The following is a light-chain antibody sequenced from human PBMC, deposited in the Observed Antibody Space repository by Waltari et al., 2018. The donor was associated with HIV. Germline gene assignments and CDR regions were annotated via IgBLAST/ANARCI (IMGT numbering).Light chain of an antibody. V-gene: IGLV1-40*01. J-gene: IGLJ3*02. Sequence: QSVLTQPPSVSGAPGQRISIPCTGNNSDIGAGYDLHWYQQLPGPSPSPPTFANTNRPSGVPDRFSGTKSGVSASLVITGLQAEDEADYYCQSYDNSLSGSVFGGGTRLTVL. CDR2: ANT. CDR1: NSDIGAGYD. CDR3: QSYDNSLSGSV.